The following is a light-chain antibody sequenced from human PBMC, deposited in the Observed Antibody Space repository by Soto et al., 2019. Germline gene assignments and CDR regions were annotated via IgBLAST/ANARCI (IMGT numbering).Light chain of an antibody. Sequence: QYVLTQPASVSGSPGQSITISCTGTSGDIGGYNYVSWYQQHPGKAPKLLISEVTNRPSGVSNRFSGSKSGNTASLTISGLQAEDEADYYCSSYTTNITPVVFGGGTKLTVL. CDR1: SGDIGGYNY. J-gene: IGLJ2*01. CDR2: EVT. V-gene: IGLV2-14*01. CDR3: SSYTTNITPVV.